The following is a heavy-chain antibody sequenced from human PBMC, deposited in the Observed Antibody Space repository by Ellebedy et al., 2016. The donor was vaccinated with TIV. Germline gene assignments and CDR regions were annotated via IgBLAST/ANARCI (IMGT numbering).Heavy chain of an antibody. CDR1: GFTFSSYA. V-gene: IGHV3-30*04. J-gene: IGHJ4*02. CDR2: ISYDGSNK. Sequence: GESLKISXAASGFTFSSYAIHWVRQAPGKGLEWVAVISYDGSNKYYADSVKGRFTISRDNSKNTLYLQMNSLRAEDTGVYYCARRSSGYCVGVKCTTDFDYWGQGTLVTVSS. D-gene: IGHD2-2*03. CDR3: ARRSSGYCVGVKCTTDFDY.